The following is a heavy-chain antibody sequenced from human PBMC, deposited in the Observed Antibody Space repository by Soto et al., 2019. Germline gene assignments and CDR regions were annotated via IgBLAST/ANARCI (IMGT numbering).Heavy chain of an antibody. CDR1: GYTFTSYA. D-gene: IGHD3-22*01. CDR2: INAGNGNT. V-gene: IGHV1-3*01. Sequence: ASVKVSCKASGYTFTSYAMHWVRQAPGQRLEWMGWINAGNGNTKYSQKFQGRVTITRDTSASTAYMELSSVTAADTAVYYCARLVYDSSGYRPGWGQGTLVTVS. J-gene: IGHJ4*02. CDR3: ARLVYDSSGYRPG.